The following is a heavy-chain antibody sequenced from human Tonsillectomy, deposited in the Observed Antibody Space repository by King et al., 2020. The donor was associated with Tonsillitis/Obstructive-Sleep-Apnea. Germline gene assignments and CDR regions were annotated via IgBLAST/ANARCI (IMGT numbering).Heavy chain of an antibody. J-gene: IGHJ5*02. D-gene: IGHD1-1*01. CDR3: TWTXXIGXWFXX. Sequence: VQLQESGPGLVKPSETLSLTCTVSGGSISSYYWSWIRQPPGXGLEWIGYIYYSGSTNYXPXXKXRVXIXXDTSKNXFXLKLNSVTAADTAXDAGTWTXXIGXWFXXWGQXXXVTXSX. V-gene: IGHV4-59*08. CDR1: GGSISSYY. CDR2: IYYSGST.